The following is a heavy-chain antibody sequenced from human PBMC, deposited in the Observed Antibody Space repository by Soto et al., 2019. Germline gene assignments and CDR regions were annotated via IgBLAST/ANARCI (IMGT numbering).Heavy chain of an antibody. D-gene: IGHD1-26*01. Sequence: QVQLQQWGAGLLKPSETLSLTCAVYGGSFSGYYWSWIRQPPGKGLEWIGEINHSGSTNYNPSLKSRVTISVDTSKTQFSLKLSSVTAADTAVYYCARYLGATPSLDYWGQGTLVTVSS. V-gene: IGHV4-34*01. CDR1: GGSFSGYY. CDR2: INHSGST. J-gene: IGHJ4*02. CDR3: ARYLGATPSLDY.